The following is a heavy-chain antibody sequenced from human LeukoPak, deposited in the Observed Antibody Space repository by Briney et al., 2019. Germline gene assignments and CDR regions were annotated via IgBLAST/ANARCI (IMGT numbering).Heavy chain of an antibody. Sequence: SQTLSLTCTVSGGSISSGGYYWSWIRQPPGKGLEWIGYIYYSGSTNYNPSLKSRVTISVDTSKNQFSLKLSSVTAADTAVYYCARVSLSANYYDSSGYFDYWGQGTLVTVSS. CDR2: IYYSGST. CDR3: ARVSLSANYYDSSGYFDY. CDR1: GGSISSGGYY. V-gene: IGHV4-61*08. D-gene: IGHD3-22*01. J-gene: IGHJ4*02.